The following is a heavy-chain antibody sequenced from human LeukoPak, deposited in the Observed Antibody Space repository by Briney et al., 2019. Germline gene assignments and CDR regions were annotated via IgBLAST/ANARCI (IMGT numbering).Heavy chain of an antibody. D-gene: IGHD2-15*01. Sequence: SETLSLTCTVSGGSISSYYWSWIRQPPGKGLEWIGYIYYSGSTNYNPSLKSRVTISVDTSKNQFSPKLSSVTAADTAVYYCARDGCSGGSCYRDYYGMDVWGQGITVTVSS. J-gene: IGHJ6*02. V-gene: IGHV4-59*01. CDR3: ARDGCSGGSCYRDYYGMDV. CDR1: GGSISSYY. CDR2: IYYSGST.